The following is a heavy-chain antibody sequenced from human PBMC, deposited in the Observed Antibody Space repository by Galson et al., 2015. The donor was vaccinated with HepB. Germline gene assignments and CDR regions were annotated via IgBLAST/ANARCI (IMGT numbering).Heavy chain of an antibody. CDR1: GYTFTGYY. J-gene: IGHJ6*02. Sequence: SVKVSCKASGYTFTGYYMHWVRQAPGQGLEWMGWINPNSGGTNYAQKFQGRVTMTRDTSISTAYMELSRLRSDDTAMYYCARAEGDVVVPAAPFYYGMDVWGQGTTVTVSS. D-gene: IGHD2-2*01. CDR3: ARAEGDVVVPAAPFYYGMDV. CDR2: INPNSGGT. V-gene: IGHV1-2*02.